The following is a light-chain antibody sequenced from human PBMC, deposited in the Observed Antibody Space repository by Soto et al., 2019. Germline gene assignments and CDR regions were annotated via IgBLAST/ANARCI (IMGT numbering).Light chain of an antibody. CDR3: SSYTTSNTRQIV. V-gene: IGLV2-14*03. J-gene: IGLJ1*01. CDR2: DVS. CDR1: SSDVGGYNY. Sequence: QSALTQPASVSGSPGQSITISCTGTSSDVGGYNYVSWDQHHPGKAPKLMIFDVSNRPSGVSNRFSGSKSGNTASLTISGRQPEDEVDYYCSSYTTSNTRQIVFGTGTKLTVL.